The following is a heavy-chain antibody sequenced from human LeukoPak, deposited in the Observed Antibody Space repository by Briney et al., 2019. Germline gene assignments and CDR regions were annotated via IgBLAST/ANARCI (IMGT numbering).Heavy chain of an antibody. CDR3: ARHRTDYYYYGMDV. CDR2: IYYSGST. V-gene: IGHV4-39*01. J-gene: IGHJ6*02. Sequence: SETLSLTCTVSGGSISSSSYYWGWIRQPPGKGLEWIGSIYYSGSTYYNPSLKSRVTISVDTSKNQFSLKLSSVTAADTAVYYCARHRTDYYYYGMDVWGQGTTVSVSS. CDR1: GGSISSSSYY.